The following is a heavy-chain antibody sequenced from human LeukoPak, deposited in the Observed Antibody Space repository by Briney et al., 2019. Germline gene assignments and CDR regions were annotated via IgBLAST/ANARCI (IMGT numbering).Heavy chain of an antibody. CDR1: GFTFSSYA. CDR2: ISYDGTNK. J-gene: IGHJ4*02. Sequence: GGSLRLYCAASGFTFSSYAMHWVRQAPGKGLEGVALISYDGTNKYYEDSVKGRFTISRDNSKNTLFLQVNSLRAEDTAVYYCARDLTGWGESSGYSDYWGQGTLVTVSS. D-gene: IGHD3-22*01. CDR3: ARDLTGWGESSGYSDY. V-gene: IGHV3-30*01.